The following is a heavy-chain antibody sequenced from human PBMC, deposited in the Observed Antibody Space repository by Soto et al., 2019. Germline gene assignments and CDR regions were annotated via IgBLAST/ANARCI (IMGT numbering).Heavy chain of an antibody. J-gene: IGHJ5*01. D-gene: IGHD6-6*01. V-gene: IGHV3-21*06. CDR1: VLTVSSNY. CDR2: ISSNSAYI. Sequence: GGSLRLSCAASVLTVSSNYMSWVRQDTGKGLEWVSSISSNSAYIYEADSVKGRFTTSRDNAENSLFLQMNSLKDEDTAVYYCARSLARPGSHNDWFDSWGPGTLVTVSS. CDR3: ARSLARPGSHNDWFDS.